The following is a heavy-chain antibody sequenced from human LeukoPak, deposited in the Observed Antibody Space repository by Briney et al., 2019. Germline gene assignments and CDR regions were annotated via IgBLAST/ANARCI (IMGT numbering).Heavy chain of an antibody. CDR1: GFTFSSYA. D-gene: IGHD3-10*01. J-gene: IGHJ6*03. CDR2: ISYDGSNK. CDR3: AKDEDGSGSYYKWYYYYYYMDV. V-gene: IGHV3-30*04. Sequence: GGSLRLSCAASGFTFSSYAMHWVRQAPGKGLEWVAVISYDGSNKYYADSVKGRFTISRDNSKNTLYLQMNSLRAEDTAVYYCAKDEDGSGSYYKWYYYYYYMDVWGKGTTVTISS.